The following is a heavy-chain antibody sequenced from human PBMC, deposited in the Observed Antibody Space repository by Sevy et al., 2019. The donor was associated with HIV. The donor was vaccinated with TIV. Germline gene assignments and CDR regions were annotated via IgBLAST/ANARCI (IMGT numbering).Heavy chain of an antibody. CDR2: ISYEGSNI. D-gene: IGHD1-1*01. CDR1: ALTFTRYA. V-gene: IGHV3-30*18. J-gene: IGHJ4*02. CDR3: AKDLHPPGPVRGTNFDY. Sequence: GGSLRLSCAASALTFTRYAFHWVRQAPGKGPEWLGVISYEGSNIYYGPSVKGRFTISRYNSKNTFNLQMNDIRTEETAMNYCAKDLHPPGPVRGTNFDYWGRGTLVTVSS.